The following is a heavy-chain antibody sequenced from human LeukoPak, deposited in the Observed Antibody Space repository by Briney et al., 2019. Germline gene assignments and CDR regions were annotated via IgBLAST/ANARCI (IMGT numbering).Heavy chain of an antibody. D-gene: IGHD6-19*01. V-gene: IGHV4-4*02. J-gene: IGHJ3*02. CDR1: GGSISSTHW. Sequence: SETLSLTCAVSGGSISSTHWWNWVRQPPGKGLEWIGEIFHSGTTNYNPSLKSRVTISIDKSKNQFSLKLRSVTAADTAVYYCARDQWLLRGGDHDAFYIWGQGTMVTVSS. CDR2: IFHSGTT. CDR3: ARDQWLLRGGDHDAFYI.